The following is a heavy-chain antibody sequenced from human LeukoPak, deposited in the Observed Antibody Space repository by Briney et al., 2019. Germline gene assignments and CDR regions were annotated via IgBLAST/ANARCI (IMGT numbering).Heavy chain of an antibody. J-gene: IGHJ3*02. V-gene: IGHV1-2*02. CDR3: ARERQDTILHSGAFDI. CDR1: GYTFTGYY. D-gene: IGHD2-21*01. Sequence: ASVKVSCKASGYTFTGYYMHWVRQAPGQGLEWMGWINPNSGGTNYAQKFQGRVTMTRDTSISTAYMELSRLRSDDTAVYFCARERQDTILHSGAFDIWGQGTMVTVSS. CDR2: INPNSGGT.